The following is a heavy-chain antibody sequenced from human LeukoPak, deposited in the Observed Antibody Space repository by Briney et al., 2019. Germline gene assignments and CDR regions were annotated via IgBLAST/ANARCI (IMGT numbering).Heavy chain of an antibody. J-gene: IGHJ4*02. CDR3: ARESYSSGWYRGDRDIDY. V-gene: IGHV4-59*01. CDR2: IYYSGST. D-gene: IGHD6-19*01. CDR1: GGSISSYY. Sequence: SETLSLTCTVSGGSISSYYWSWIRQPPGKGLEWIGYIYYSGSTNYNPSLKSRVTISVDTSKNQFSLKLSSVTAADTAVYYCARESYSSGWYRGDRDIDYWGQGTLVTVSS.